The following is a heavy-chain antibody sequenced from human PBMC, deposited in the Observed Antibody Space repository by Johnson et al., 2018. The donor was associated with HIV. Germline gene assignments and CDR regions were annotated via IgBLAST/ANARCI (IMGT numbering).Heavy chain of an antibody. CDR3: ARDSSSSLIDAFDI. J-gene: IGHJ3*02. CDR1: GFTFEDYA. D-gene: IGHD6-6*01. Sequence: VQLVESGGGVVRPGGSLRLSCAASGFTFEDYAMHWVRQAPGKGLEWVSSINWNGGNTRYADSVKGRFTISRDNAKNSLYVQMNSLRAEDTALYYCARDSSSSLIDAFDIWGQGTMVTVSS. CDR2: INWNGGNT. V-gene: IGHV3-20*04.